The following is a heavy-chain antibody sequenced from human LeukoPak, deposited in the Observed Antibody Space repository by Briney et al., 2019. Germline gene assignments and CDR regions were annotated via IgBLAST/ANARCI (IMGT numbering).Heavy chain of an antibody. CDR2: IIPIFGTA. J-gene: IGHJ3*02. CDR1: GGTFSSYA. CDR3: ARGWYYYDSSGPDAFDI. D-gene: IGHD3-22*01. Sequence: GASVKVSCKASGGTFSSYAISWVRQAPGQGLGWMGRIIPIFGTANYAQKFQGRVTITTDESTSTAYMELSSLRSEDTAVYYCARGWYYYDSSGPDAFDIWGQGTMVTVSS. V-gene: IGHV1-69*05.